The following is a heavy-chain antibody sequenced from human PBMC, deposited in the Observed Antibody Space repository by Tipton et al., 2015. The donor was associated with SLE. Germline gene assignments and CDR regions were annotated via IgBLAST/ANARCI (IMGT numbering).Heavy chain of an antibody. J-gene: IGHJ5*02. CDR2: IYHSGST. CDR3: GRGYGDYSNWFDP. D-gene: IGHD4-17*01. CDR1: GYSVRSGYY. V-gene: IGHV4-38-2*02. Sequence: TLSLTCTVSGYSVRSGYYWGWIRQPPGKGLEWIGSIYHSGSTYYNPSLKNRVTISVDTSNNQISLQLSSGMAADTAVYFCGRGYGDYSNWFDPWGQGTLVTVSS.